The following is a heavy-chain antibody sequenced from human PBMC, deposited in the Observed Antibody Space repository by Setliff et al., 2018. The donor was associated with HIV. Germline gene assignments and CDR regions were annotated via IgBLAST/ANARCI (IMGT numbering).Heavy chain of an antibody. CDR3: ARHGGITGTTDAFDI. D-gene: IGHD1-7*01. CDR1: GYSISSGYY. J-gene: IGHJ3*02. V-gene: IGHV4-38-2*02. Sequence: SETLSLTCTVSGYSISSGYYWGWIRQPPGKGLEWIGNIYHSGSTYYNPSLKSRVTISVDTSKNQFSLKLGSVTAADTAVYYCARHGGITGTTDAFDIWGQGTMVTVSS. CDR2: IYHSGST.